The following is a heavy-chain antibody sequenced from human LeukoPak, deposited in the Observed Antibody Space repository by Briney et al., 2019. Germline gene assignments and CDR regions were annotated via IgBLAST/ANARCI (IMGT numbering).Heavy chain of an antibody. CDR2: FDPEDGET. CDR1: GYTLTELS. Sequence: GASVRVSCKVSGYTLTELSMHWVRQAPGKGLEWMGGFDPEDGETIYAQKFQGRVTMTEDTSTDTAYMELSSLRSEDTAVYYCARAGGVGSPFTLNYWGQGTLVTVSS. CDR3: ARAGGVGSPFTLNY. V-gene: IGHV1-24*01. D-gene: IGHD2-8*01. J-gene: IGHJ4*02.